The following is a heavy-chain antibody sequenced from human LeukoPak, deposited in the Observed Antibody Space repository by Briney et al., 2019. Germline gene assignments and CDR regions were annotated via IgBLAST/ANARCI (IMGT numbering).Heavy chain of an antibody. CDR3: ARESGSYLWRSWLNP. CDR2: IYNSGNT. D-gene: IGHD3-16*01. J-gene: IGHJ5*02. Sequence: SETLSLTCNVSGGSIRGYYWSWIRQPPGKGLEWIGNIYNSGNTNYNPSLKSRVTISIDTSKNQFSLKVISVTAADTAIYYCARESGSYLWRSWLNPWGQGTLVTVSS. V-gene: IGHV4-59*01. CDR1: GGSIRGYY.